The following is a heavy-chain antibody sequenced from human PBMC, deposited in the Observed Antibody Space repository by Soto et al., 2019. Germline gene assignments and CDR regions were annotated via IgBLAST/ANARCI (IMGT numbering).Heavy chain of an antibody. CDR3: AREGRTSGYTFAY. CDR1: GYTFIDYS. CDR2: ISASNGNT. V-gene: IGHV1-18*04. Sequence: QVQLVQSGTEVRMPGTSVKVSCKTSGYTFIDYSITWVRQAPGQGLEWMGWISASNGNTEFAQKLQGRVSMTTDTSTGTAYMELRSLRSDDTAIYYCAREGRTSGYTFAYWGKGTLVPVSS. J-gene: IGHJ4*02. D-gene: IGHD2-2*02.